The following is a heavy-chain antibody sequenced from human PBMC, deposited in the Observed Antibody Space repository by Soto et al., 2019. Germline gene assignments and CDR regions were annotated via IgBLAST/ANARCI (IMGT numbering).Heavy chain of an antibody. CDR2: ISGSGGST. J-gene: IGHJ4*02. CDR3: AKGGLPNPFDY. Sequence: GALRLSGAASGFTFSSYAMSWVRQAPGKGLEWVSAISGSGGSTYYADSVKGRFTISRDNSKNTLYLQMNSLRAEDTAVYYCAKGGLPNPFDYWGQGTLVTVSS. D-gene: IGHD4-17*01. CDR1: GFTFSSYA. V-gene: IGHV3-23*01.